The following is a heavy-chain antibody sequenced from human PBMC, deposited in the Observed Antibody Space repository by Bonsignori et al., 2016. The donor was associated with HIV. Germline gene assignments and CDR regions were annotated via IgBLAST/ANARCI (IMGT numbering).Heavy chain of an antibody. CDR3: AREGERFSEWIFPSPYFYFYYMDV. V-gene: IGHV1-46*01. CDR2: INPSGGST. D-gene: IGHD3-3*01. Sequence: WVRQAPGQGLEWMGIINPSGGSTSYAQKFQGRVTMTRDTSTSTVYMELSSLRSEDTAVYYCAREGERFSEWIFPSPYFYFYYMDVWGKGTTVTVSS. J-gene: IGHJ6*03.